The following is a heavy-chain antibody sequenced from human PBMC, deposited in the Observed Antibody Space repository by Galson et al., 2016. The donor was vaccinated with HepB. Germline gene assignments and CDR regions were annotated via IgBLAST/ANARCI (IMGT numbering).Heavy chain of an antibody. Sequence: QSGAEVTKPGESLKISCRVSGYTFTRYWIGWVRQMPGKGLEWMGTIYPGDSDTRYSPSFQGQVTISADKSINTAYLQWTSLKDSDSGMVYCARAIKGDTVVIPGIPEYDFYCWGQGSLVTVSS. CDR3: ARAIKGDTVVIPGIPEYDFYC. CDR1: GYTFTRYW. CDR2: IYPGDSDT. J-gene: IGHJ4*01. V-gene: IGHV5-51*01. D-gene: IGHD1-26*01.